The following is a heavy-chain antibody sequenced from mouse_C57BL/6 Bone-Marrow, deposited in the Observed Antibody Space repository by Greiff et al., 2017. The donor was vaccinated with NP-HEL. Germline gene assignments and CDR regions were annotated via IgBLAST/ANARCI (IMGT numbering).Heavy chain of an antibody. D-gene: IGHD6-1*01. V-gene: IGHV1-52*01. J-gene: IGHJ3*01. CDR3: ARGGPLRASFAY. Sequence: QVQLQQPGAELVRPGSSVKLSCKASGYTFTSYWMHWVKQRPIQGLEWIGNIDPSDSETHYNQKFKDKATLTVDKSSSTAYMQLSSLTSEDSAVYYCARGGPLRASFAYWGQGTLVTVSA. CDR2: IDPSDSET. CDR1: GYTFTSYW.